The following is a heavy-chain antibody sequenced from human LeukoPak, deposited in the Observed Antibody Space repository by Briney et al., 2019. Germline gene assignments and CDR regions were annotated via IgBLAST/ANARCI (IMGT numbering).Heavy chain of an antibody. D-gene: IGHD3-10*01. J-gene: IGHJ4*02. CDR2: ISGSGGST. V-gene: IGHV3-23*01. Sequence: PGGSLRLSCAASGFTFSSYAMSWVRQAPGKGLEWVSAISGSGGSTYYADSVKGRFTISRDNSKNTLYLQMNSLRAEDTAVYYCAKDSSMVRGVITDFDYWGQGTLVTVSS. CDR1: GFTFSSYA. CDR3: AKDSSMVRGVITDFDY.